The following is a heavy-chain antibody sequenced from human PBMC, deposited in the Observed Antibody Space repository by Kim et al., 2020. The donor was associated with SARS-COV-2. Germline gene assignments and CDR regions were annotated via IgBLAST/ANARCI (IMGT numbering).Heavy chain of an antibody. Sequence: GGSLRLSCAASGFTFSSYDMHWVRQATGKGLEWVSAIGTAGDTYYPGSVKGRFTISRENAKNSLYLQMNSLRAGDTAVYYCARAGDYGDTDAFDIWGQGTMVTVSS. CDR2: IGTAGDT. J-gene: IGHJ3*02. D-gene: IGHD4-17*01. V-gene: IGHV3-13*01. CDR1: GFTFSSYD. CDR3: ARAGDYGDTDAFDI.